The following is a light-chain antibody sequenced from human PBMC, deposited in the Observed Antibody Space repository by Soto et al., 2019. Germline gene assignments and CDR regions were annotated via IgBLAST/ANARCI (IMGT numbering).Light chain of an antibody. CDR2: DTS. V-gene: IGKV3-11*01. CDR3: QQRSNWPPT. CDR1: QSISGF. J-gene: IGKJ3*01. Sequence: EIVLTQSPATLSLSPGERATLSCRASQSISGFLAWYQQKPGQAPRLLIYDTSSRSTGIPARFSGSGSGTDFTLTISSLEPEDFAVYFCQQRSNWPPTFGPGTKVDIK.